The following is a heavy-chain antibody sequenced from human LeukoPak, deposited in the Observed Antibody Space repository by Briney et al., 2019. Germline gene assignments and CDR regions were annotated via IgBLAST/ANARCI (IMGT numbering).Heavy chain of an antibody. V-gene: IGHV3-53*01. J-gene: IGHJ3*02. CDR3: ARVRHGAFDI. Sequence: GGSLRLSCAASGFTFSNYWMSWVRQAPGKGLEWVSVIYAGGNTHYAESVKGRFTISRDNSNNTLYLQMNSLRAEDTAVYYCARVRHGAFDIWGQGTLVTVSS. CDR1: GFTFSNYW. CDR2: IYAGGNT.